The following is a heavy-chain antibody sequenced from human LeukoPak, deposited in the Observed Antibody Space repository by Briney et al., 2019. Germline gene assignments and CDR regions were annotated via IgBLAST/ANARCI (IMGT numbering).Heavy chain of an antibody. V-gene: IGHV4-39*07. Sequence: PSETLSLTCTVSGGSISSGDYYWSWIRQPPGKGLEWIGEINHSGSTNYNPSLKSRVTISVDTSKNQFSLKLSSVTAADTAVYYCARARGVYYYDSSGYRYWGQGTLVTVSS. CDR1: GGSISSGDYY. J-gene: IGHJ4*02. CDR3: ARARGVYYYDSSGYRY. CDR2: INHSGST. D-gene: IGHD3-22*01.